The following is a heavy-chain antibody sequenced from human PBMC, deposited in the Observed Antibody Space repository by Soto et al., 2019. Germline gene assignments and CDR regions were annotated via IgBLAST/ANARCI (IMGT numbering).Heavy chain of an antibody. D-gene: IGHD6-19*01. V-gene: IGHV3-53*02. CDR2: IYSGSAT. Sequence: EVRLVETGGGLIQPGGSLRLSCAASGFTVSDTYMNWVRQAPGKGLEWVSVIYSGSATYYADPVKGRFTISRDNSKNTVFPKMSSRRVDATAVYYCARGKSGWLTFDYWGQGILFPVSS. J-gene: IGHJ4*02. CDR1: GFTVSDTY. CDR3: ARGKSGWLTFDY.